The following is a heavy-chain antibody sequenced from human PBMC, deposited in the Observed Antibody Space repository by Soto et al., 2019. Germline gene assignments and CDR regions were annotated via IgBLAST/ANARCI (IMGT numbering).Heavy chain of an antibody. CDR1: GFTFSTYS. CDR3: ARYDSSGYYWPYYYYGMDL. CDR2: ISDSSSYI. Sequence: EVQLVESGGGLVKPGGSLRLSCAASGFTFSTYSMNWVRQAPGKGLEWVSSISDSSSYIYYADSVKGRFTISRDNAKNSLYLQMNSLRAEDTAVYYCARYDSSGYYWPYYYYGMDLWGQGTTVTVSS. V-gene: IGHV3-21*01. D-gene: IGHD3-22*01. J-gene: IGHJ6*02.